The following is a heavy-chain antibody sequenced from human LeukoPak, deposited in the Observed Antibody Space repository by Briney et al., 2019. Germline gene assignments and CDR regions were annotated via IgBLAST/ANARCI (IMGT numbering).Heavy chain of an antibody. Sequence: SETLSLTCSVSGGSMRTPSHYWDWIRQSPGKGLEWIGSMFYSGSTYFNPSLRSRVTISGDTSTNQISLSLTSLTAADTAVYYCARRTTVVPETVPLNAFDVWGQGAMVIVSS. CDR2: MFYSGST. J-gene: IGHJ3*01. CDR3: ARRTTVVPETVPLNAFDV. CDR1: GGSMRTPSHY. V-gene: IGHV4-39*01. D-gene: IGHD2-2*01.